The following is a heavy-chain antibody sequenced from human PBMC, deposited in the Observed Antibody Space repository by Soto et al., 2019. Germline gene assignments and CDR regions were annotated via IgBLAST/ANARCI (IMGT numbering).Heavy chain of an antibody. CDR2: IIPIFDTA. D-gene: IGHD3-22*01. CDR3: AREGYYDSSGSRYWYFDL. CDR1: GGTFSTYA. J-gene: IGHJ2*01. V-gene: IGHV1-69*01. Sequence: QVQLVQSGAEVKKPGSSVKVSCKASGGTFSTYAISWVRQAPGQGLEWMGGIIPIFDTANYAQKFQGGVTITADESTSTAFMELSSLRSEYTAVYYCAREGYYDSSGSRYWYFDLWGRGTLVTVSS.